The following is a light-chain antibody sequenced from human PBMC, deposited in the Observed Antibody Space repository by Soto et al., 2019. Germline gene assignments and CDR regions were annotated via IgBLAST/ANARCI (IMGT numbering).Light chain of an antibody. CDR2: AAS. J-gene: IGKJ2*01. V-gene: IGKV1-39*01. Sequence: DTQMTQSPSSLSASVGDRVTITCRASQSITFYLNWFQQKPGKAPKLLIYAASSLLSGVPSRFSGSGSATDFTLTISSLQPEDFATYYCQQSYSTPYTFGQGTKLEIK. CDR3: QQSYSTPYT. CDR1: QSITFY.